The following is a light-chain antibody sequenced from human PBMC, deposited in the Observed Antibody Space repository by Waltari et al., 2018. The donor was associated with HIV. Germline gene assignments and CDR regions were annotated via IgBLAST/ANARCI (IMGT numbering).Light chain of an antibody. CDR3: ATWDDILNGVV. V-gene: IGLV1-44*01. J-gene: IGLJ2*01. Sequence: QSVLTQPPSASGTPGQRVTISCSGSSSNIGNNILNWYQQLPGPAPKLRIYSNNHRLSWAPDPFAGSKSGTSASLAISGLQSEDEADYYCATWDDILNGVVFGGGTELTVL. CDR2: SNN. CDR1: SSNIGNNI.